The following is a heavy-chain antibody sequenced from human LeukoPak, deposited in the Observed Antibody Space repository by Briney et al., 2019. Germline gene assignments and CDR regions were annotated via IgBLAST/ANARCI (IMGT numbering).Heavy chain of an antibody. Sequence: GGSLRLSCAASGFTFSSYGMHWVRQAPGKGLEWVAVICYDGSNKYYADSVKGRFTISRDNSKNTLYLQMNSLRAEDTAVYYCARDRGVTVTTDYFDYWGQGTLVTVSS. CDR2: ICYDGSNK. CDR1: GFTFSSYG. CDR3: ARDRGVTVTTDYFDY. D-gene: IGHD4-17*01. V-gene: IGHV3-33*01. J-gene: IGHJ4*02.